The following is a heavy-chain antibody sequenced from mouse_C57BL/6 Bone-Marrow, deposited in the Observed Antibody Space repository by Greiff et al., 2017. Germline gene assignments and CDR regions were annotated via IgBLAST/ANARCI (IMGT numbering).Heavy chain of an antibody. D-gene: IGHD1-1*01. CDR2: IRNKANGYTT. Sequence: EVMLVESGGGLVQPGGSLSLSCAASGFTFTDYYMSWVRQPPGKALEWLGFIRNKANGYTTEYSSSVKGRFTISRDTSQSILYLQMNALRAEDSATYYCARCDYGSSYWYFDVWGTGTTVTVSS. CDR1: GFTFTDYY. CDR3: ARCDYGSSYWYFDV. J-gene: IGHJ1*03. V-gene: IGHV7-3*01.